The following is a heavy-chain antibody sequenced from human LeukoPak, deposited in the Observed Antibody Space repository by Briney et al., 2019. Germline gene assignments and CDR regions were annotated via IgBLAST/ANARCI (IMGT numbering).Heavy chain of an antibody. CDR2: IIPILGIA. CDR1: GGTFSSYA. V-gene: IGHV1-69*04. J-gene: IGHJ4*02. D-gene: IGHD2-2*01. Sequence: ASVKVSCKASGGTFSSYAISWVRQAPGQGLEWMGRIIPILGIANYAQKFQGRVTITADKSTSTAYMELSSLRSEDTAVYYCARSRRDIVVVPAVYFDYWGQGTLVTVSS. CDR3: ARSRRDIVVVPAVYFDY.